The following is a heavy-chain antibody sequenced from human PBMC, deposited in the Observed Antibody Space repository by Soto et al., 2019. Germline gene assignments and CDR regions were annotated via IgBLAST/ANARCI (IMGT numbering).Heavy chain of an antibody. D-gene: IGHD3-22*01. J-gene: IGHJ4*02. V-gene: IGHV4-30-2*01. CDR1: GGSISSGGYS. CDR2: IYHSGST. Sequence: SETLSLTCAVSGGSISSGGYSWGWIRQPPGKGLEWIGYIYHSGSTYYNPSLKSRVTISVDRSKNQFSLKLSSVTAADTAVYYCATGEIGDSSGYYLDYWGQGTLVTVSS. CDR3: ATGEIGDSSGYYLDY.